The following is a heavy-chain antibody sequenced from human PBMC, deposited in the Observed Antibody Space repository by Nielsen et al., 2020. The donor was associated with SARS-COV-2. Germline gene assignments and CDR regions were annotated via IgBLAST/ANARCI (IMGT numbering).Heavy chain of an antibody. Sequence: GESLKISCKGSGYSFTSYWISWVRQMPGKGLEWMGRIDPSDSYTNYSPSFQGHVTISADKSISTAYLQWSSLKASDTAMYYCASNLPIGYSSSWSYYYYMDVWGKGTTVTVSS. CDR3: ASNLPIGYSSSWSYYYYMDV. D-gene: IGHD6-13*01. V-gene: IGHV5-10-1*01. CDR1: GYSFTSYW. J-gene: IGHJ6*03. CDR2: IDPSDSYT.